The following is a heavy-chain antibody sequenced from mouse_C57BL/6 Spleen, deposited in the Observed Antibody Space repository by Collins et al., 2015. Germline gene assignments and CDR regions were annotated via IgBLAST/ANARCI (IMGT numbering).Heavy chain of an antibody. CDR1: GFTFSDYG. D-gene: IGHD1-1*01. CDR3: ARDLLRGAY. V-gene: IGHV5-15*02. CDR2: ISNLAYSI. J-gene: IGHJ3*01. Sequence: EVKLVESGGGLVQPGGSRKLSCAASGFTFSDYGMAWVRQAPGKGPEWVAFISNLAYSIYYADTVTGRFTISRENAKNTLYLEMSSLRSEDTAMYYCARDLLRGAYWGQGTLVTVSA.